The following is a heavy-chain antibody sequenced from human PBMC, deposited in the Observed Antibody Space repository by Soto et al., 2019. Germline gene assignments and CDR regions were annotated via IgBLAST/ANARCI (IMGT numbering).Heavy chain of an antibody. Sequence: SETLSLTCTGTGGSISSYYCSWIRQPPGKGLEWIGYIYYSGSTNYNPSLKSRVTISVDTSKNQFSLKLSSVTAADTSVYYCARPRITMVRGVIGFDAFDIWGQGTMVT. CDR2: IYYSGST. D-gene: IGHD3-10*01. V-gene: IGHV4-59*08. J-gene: IGHJ3*02. CDR3: ARPRITMVRGVIGFDAFDI. CDR1: GGSISSYY.